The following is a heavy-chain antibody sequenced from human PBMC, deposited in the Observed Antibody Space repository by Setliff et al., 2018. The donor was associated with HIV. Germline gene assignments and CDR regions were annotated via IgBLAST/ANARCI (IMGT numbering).Heavy chain of an antibody. CDR2: LYHSGTN. CDR3: AREERKAPAGSGYYYYGMDV. CDR1: GYSISSGYF. V-gene: IGHV4-38-2*02. J-gene: IGHJ6*02. Sequence: SETLSLTCAVSGYSISSGYFWGWIRQPPGKGLEWIGSLYHSGTNFYNPSLKSRVTISVDTSKRQFSLKLSSVTAADTAVYYCAREERKAPAGSGYYYYGMDVWGQGTMVTVSS. D-gene: IGHD6-13*01.